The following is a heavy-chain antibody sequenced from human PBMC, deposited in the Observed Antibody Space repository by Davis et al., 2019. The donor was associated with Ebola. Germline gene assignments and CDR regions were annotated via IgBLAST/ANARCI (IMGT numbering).Heavy chain of an antibody. CDR1: GFTVSNNY. Sequence: PGGSLRLSCAASGFTVSNNYMSWVRQAPGKGLEWVSVIYSGGSTYYADSVKGRFTISRDNSKNTLYLQMNSLRAEDTAVYYCARVASGSYYRFDYWGQGTLVTVSS. V-gene: IGHV3-53*01. CDR3: ARVASGSYYRFDY. D-gene: IGHD1-26*01. CDR2: IYSGGST. J-gene: IGHJ4*02.